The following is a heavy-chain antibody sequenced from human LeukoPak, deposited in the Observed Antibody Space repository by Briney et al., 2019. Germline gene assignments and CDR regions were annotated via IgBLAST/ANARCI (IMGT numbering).Heavy chain of an antibody. CDR2: IYYSGST. J-gene: IGHJ3*02. CDR3: ARDGGYFDWLFTPIFGDI. V-gene: IGHV4-59*01. CDR1: GGSISSYY. Sequence: SETLSLTCTVSGGSISSYYWSWIRQPPGKGLEWIGYIYYSGSTNYNPSLKSRVTISVDTSKNQFSLKLSSVTAADTAVYYCARDGGYFDWLFTPIFGDIWGQGTMVTVSS. D-gene: IGHD3-9*01.